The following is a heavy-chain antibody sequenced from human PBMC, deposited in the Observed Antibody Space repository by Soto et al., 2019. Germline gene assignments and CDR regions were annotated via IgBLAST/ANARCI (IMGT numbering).Heavy chain of an antibody. CDR3: ARHAYCSGGSCSSSYYYGVDV. CDR2: IYPGDSDT. Sequence: PGESLKISCKGSGYSFTSYWIAWVRQMPGKGLEWMGIIYPGDSDTRYSPSFQGQVIFSADKSNSTAYLQWRSLKAPDTAMYYCARHAYCSGGSCSSSYYYGVDVWGQGTTVTVS. V-gene: IGHV5-51*01. J-gene: IGHJ6*02. CDR1: GYSFTSYW. D-gene: IGHD2-15*01.